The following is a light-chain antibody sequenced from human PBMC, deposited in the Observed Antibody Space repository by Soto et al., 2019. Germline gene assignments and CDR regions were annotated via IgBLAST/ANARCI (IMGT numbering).Light chain of an antibody. V-gene: IGKV3-11*01. CDR1: QNLQSF. CDR3: QQYYNWPPTWT. CDR2: DGS. Sequence: DIVLTQSPATLSVSPGERVTLSCRASQNLQSFLNWYQQRPGQAPRPLIYDGSKRAAGVPDRISGDGSGTDYTLTISSLEPEDFAVYYCQQYYNWPPTWTFGQGTKVDIK. J-gene: IGKJ1*01.